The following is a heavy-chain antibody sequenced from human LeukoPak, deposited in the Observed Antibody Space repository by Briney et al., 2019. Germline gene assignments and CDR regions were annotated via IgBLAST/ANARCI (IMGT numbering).Heavy chain of an antibody. J-gene: IGHJ4*02. CDR3: ARSNVEMATPYAD. D-gene: IGHD5-24*01. CDR2: INPSGGST. V-gene: IGHV1-46*01. Sequence: GPSVKLSYTAAGYTVTRYDMHWVRQAPGQGLGWMGIINPSGGSTSCAQKLQGRVTMTRDTSTSTVYMELSSLRSEDTAVYYCARSNVEMATPYADWGQGTLVTVSS. CDR1: GYTVTRYD.